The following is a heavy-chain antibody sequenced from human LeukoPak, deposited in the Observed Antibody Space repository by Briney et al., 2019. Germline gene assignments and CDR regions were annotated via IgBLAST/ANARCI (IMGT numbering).Heavy chain of an antibody. CDR2: IYTSGST. CDR1: GGSISSYY. D-gene: IGHD5-12*01. CDR3: ARALNPATGGFLNWFDP. J-gene: IGHJ5*02. Sequence: SETLSLTCTVSGGSISSYYWSWIRQPAGKGLEWIGRIYTSGSTNYNPSLKSRVTMSVDTSKNQFSLKLSSVTAADTAIYYCARALNPATGGFLNWFDPWGQGTLVTVSS. V-gene: IGHV4-4*07.